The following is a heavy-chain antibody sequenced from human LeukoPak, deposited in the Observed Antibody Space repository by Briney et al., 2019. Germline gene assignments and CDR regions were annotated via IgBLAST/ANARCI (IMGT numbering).Heavy chain of an antibody. J-gene: IGHJ4*02. Sequence: PGGSLRLSCAASGFTFSSYSMNWVRQAPGKGLEWVSYISSSGSTIYYADSVKGRFTISRDNSKNTLYLQMNSLRAEDTAVYYCAKDPVRITMIVVVIPGSYDHWGQGTLVTVSS. CDR2: ISSSGSTI. D-gene: IGHD3-22*01. V-gene: IGHV3-48*01. CDR3: AKDPVRITMIVVVIPGSYDH. CDR1: GFTFSSYS.